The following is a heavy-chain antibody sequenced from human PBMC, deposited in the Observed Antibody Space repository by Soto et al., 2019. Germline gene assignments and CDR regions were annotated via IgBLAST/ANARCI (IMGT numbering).Heavy chain of an antibody. Sequence: SETLSLTCTVSGGSISSYYWSWIRQPPGKGLEWIGYIYYSGSTNYNPSLKSRVSISVDTSRNQFSLKLSSVTAADTAVYYCARGRRRYYDSSGTVATAFDIWGQGTMVTVSS. J-gene: IGHJ3*02. D-gene: IGHD3-22*01. V-gene: IGHV4-59*12. CDR1: GGSISSYY. CDR3: ARGRRRYYDSSGTVATAFDI. CDR2: IYYSGST.